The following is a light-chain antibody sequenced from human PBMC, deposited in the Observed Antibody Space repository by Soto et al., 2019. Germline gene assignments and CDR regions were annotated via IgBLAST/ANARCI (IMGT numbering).Light chain of an antibody. V-gene: IGLV3-21*02. CDR1: NIGSKS. J-gene: IGLJ1*01. CDR3: QVWENSSAHPYV. CDR2: DDN. Sequence: SYELTQPPSVSVAPGQTARITCGGNNIGSKSVHWYQQTPGQAPVLVVYDDNDRPSGIPERFSGSKSENTATLTITRVEAGDEADYFCQVWENSSAHPYVFGTGTKVTVL.